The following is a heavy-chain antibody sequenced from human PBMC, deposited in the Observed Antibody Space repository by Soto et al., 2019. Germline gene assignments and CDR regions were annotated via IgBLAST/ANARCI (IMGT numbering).Heavy chain of an antibody. CDR3: ARNSRYGTAASVNHYLAF. CDR1: GFTFGSYW. D-gene: IGHD2-8*01. V-gene: IGHV3-7*01. J-gene: IGHJ4*01. CDR2: IKMDASEK. Sequence: EVQLVESGGGLVQPGGSLRLSCAASGFTFGSYWMSWVRQAPGKGLEWLATIKMDASEKKYVDSVKGRFTMSRDNANNTVYLQMDSLRAEDTAVYYCARNSRYGTAASVNHYLAFGGDGTLVTVPS.